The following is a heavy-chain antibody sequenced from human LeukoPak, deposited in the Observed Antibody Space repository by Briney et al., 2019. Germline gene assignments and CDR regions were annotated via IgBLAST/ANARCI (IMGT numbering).Heavy chain of an antibody. Sequence: SETLSLTCTVSGGSISSYYWSWIRQPPGKGLEWIGYIYYSGSTNYNPSLKSRVTISVGTSKNQFSLKLSSVTAADTAVYYCARGPRKYQLLGQFDPWGQGTLVTVSS. CDR2: IYYSGST. J-gene: IGHJ5*02. CDR3: ARGPRKYQLLGQFDP. V-gene: IGHV4-59*01. D-gene: IGHD2-2*01. CDR1: GGSISSYY.